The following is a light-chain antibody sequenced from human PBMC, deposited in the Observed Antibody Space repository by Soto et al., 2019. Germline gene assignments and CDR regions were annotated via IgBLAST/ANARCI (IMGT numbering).Light chain of an antibody. V-gene: IGKV1-39*01. CDR3: QQSFSTPIT. CDR1: QSISTY. CDR2: RAS. Sequence: DIQMTQSPSSLSASVGDRVSITCRASQSISTYVNWYQQKPGTAPNLLIYRASTLESGVPSRFSGSGSGTDFTLTISSLQPADFSTYYCQQSFSTPITFGQGTHWILN. J-gene: IGKJ5*01.